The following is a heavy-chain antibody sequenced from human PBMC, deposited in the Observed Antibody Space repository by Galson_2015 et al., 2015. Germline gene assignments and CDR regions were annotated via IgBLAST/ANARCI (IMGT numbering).Heavy chain of an antibody. J-gene: IGHJ4*02. CDR1: GYSFTSYW. V-gene: IGHV5-51*01. Sequence: QSGAEVKKPGESLRISCKGSGYSFTSYWISWVRQMSGKGLEWMGIIYPGDSNTIYSPSFQGQVTISADKSTSTAYLQWSSLKASDTAMYYCARLIGQQLYYWGQGTLVTVSS. D-gene: IGHD6-13*01. CDR3: ARLIGQQLYY. CDR2: IYPGDSNT.